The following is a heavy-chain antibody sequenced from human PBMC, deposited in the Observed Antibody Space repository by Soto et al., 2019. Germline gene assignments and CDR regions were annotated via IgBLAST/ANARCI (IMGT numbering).Heavy chain of an antibody. CDR1: GGAISTYY. D-gene: IGHD3-3*01. Sequence: VHLQESGPGLVKPSETLSLTCTISGGAISTYYWTWIRQPAGKGLELIGRIYSSGRSKYNPSLQSLVTIFLDTSTHQFSLRLTSVTAADTAVYYCTRGLRFSDWFDPWGQGTLVTVSS. J-gene: IGHJ5*02. V-gene: IGHV4-4*07. CDR2: IYSSGRS. CDR3: TRGLRFSDWFDP.